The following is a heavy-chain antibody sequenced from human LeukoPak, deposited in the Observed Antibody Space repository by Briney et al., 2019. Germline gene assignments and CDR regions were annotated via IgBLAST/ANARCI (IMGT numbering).Heavy chain of an antibody. Sequence: NTGGSLRLSCAASGFTFSSYSMNWVRQAPGKGLEWVSSISSSSSYIYYADSVKGRFTISRDNAKNSLYLQMNSLRAEDTAVYYCARDIPISYYYGSGSHYIPADFSFFDYWGQGTLVTVSS. CDR1: GFTFSSYS. V-gene: IGHV3-21*01. D-gene: IGHD3-10*01. CDR2: ISSSSSYI. J-gene: IGHJ4*02. CDR3: ARDIPISYYYGSGSHYIPADFSFFDY.